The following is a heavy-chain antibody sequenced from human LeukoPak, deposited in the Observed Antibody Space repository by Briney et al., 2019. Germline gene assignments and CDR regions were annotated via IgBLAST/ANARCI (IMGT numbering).Heavy chain of an antibody. J-gene: IGHJ6*02. CDR1: GGSISHYY. CDR3: AREDPQTTVPEGMDV. D-gene: IGHD4-17*01. CDR2: IYYSGTT. Sequence: PSETLSLTCTVSGGSISHYYWSWIRQSPGKGREWIGYIYYSGTTNYNPSLKSRVTISVDTSRNQFSLQLRSVTAADTAVYYCAREDPQTTVPEGMDVWGQGTTVIVSS. V-gene: IGHV4-59*01.